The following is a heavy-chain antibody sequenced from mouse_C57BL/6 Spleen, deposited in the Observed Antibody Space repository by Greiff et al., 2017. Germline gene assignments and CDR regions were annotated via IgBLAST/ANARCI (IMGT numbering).Heavy chain of an antibody. CDR2: ISSGSSTI. CDR3: AKGYYGSYWYFDV. V-gene: IGHV5-17*01. D-gene: IGHD1-1*01. CDR1: GFTFSDYG. J-gene: IGHJ1*03. Sequence: DVKLQESGGGLVKPGGSLKLSCAASGFTFSDYGMHWVRQAPEKGLEWVAYISSGSSTIYYADTVKGRFTISRDNAKNTLFLQMTSLRSEDTAMYYCAKGYYGSYWYFDVWGTGTTVTVSS.